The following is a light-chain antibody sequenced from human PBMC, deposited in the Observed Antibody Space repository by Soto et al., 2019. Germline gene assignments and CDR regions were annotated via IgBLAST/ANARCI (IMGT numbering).Light chain of an antibody. Sequence: QSALTQPASVSGSPGQSITISCTGTSTDIGAYKYLCVSQQHPGKAPKLIFYEVTNRTSGVSNRFSGSKYGNTASLTISGLQAEDEANYYCNSYTTRSNRVFGTGTKVT. CDR3: NSYTTRSNRV. CDR2: EVT. CDR1: STDIGAYKY. J-gene: IGLJ1*01. V-gene: IGLV2-14*01.